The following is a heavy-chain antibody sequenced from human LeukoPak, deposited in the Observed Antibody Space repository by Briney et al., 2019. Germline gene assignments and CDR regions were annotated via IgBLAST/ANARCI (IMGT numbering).Heavy chain of an antibody. D-gene: IGHD1-26*01. V-gene: IGHV3-30-3*01. CDR2: ISYDGSKT. CDR3: ARTMYITGSSDFDY. Sequence: PGRSLRLSCAASGFTFNIYAMHWVRQAPGKGLEWVGVISYDGSKTYYADSVKGRFTISRDNSKNTLYLQMNSLRAEDTALYYCARTMYITGSSDFDYWGQGTLVTVSS. J-gene: IGHJ4*02. CDR1: GFTFNIYA.